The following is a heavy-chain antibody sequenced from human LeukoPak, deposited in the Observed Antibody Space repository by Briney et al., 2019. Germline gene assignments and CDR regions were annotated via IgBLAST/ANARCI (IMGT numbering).Heavy chain of an antibody. Sequence: SETLSLTCTVSGCTISSYYWSWIRQPPGKGLEWIGYIYYSGSTNYNPSLKSRVTISVDTSKNQFSLKLSSVTAADTAVYYCARELGVAAATDNWYFDLWGRGTLVTVSS. J-gene: IGHJ2*01. CDR2: IYYSGST. D-gene: IGHD6-13*01. CDR1: GCTISSYY. CDR3: ARELGVAAATDNWYFDL. V-gene: IGHV4-59*01.